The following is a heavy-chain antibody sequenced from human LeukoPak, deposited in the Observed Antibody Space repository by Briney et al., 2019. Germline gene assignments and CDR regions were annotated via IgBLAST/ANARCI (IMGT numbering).Heavy chain of an antibody. V-gene: IGHV1-2*02. Sequence: ASVKVSCKASGYTFTGYYMHWVRQAPGQGLEWMGWINPNSGGTNYAQKFQGRVTMTRDTSISTAYMELSRLRSDDTAVYYCARGGPYYYDSSGYQGAWGQGTLVTVSS. J-gene: IGHJ5*02. CDR2: INPNSGGT. CDR3: ARGGPYYYDSSGYQGA. D-gene: IGHD3-22*01. CDR1: GYTFTGYY.